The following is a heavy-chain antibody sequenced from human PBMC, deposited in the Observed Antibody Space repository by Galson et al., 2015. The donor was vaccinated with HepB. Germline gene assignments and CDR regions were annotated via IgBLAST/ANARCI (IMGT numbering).Heavy chain of an antibody. CDR3: ARGCSSTSCYV. V-gene: IGHV3-48*02. Sequence: SLRLSCAASGFTFSSYGMNWVRQAPGKGLEWVSYINRDSSIMNYADSVKGRFTISRDNAKNSLYLQMNSLRDDDTAVYYCARGCSSTSCYVWGQGTTVTVSS. CDR1: GFTFSSYG. D-gene: IGHD2-2*01. CDR2: INRDSSIM. J-gene: IGHJ6*02.